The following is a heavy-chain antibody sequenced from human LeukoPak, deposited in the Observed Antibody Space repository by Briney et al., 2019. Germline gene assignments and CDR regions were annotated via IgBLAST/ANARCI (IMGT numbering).Heavy chain of an antibody. J-gene: IGHJ4*02. D-gene: IGHD3-16*02. CDR3: TKDVPFTGGGAIVY. CDR2: IKSKVNSGTS. V-gene: IGHV3-15*01. Sequence: GESLRLSCVASGLTFRDAWMTWVRQAPGKGPEWVGHIKSKVNSGTSDYAAPVKGRFTISRDDSRNTLYLQMDSLKTDDTAVYYCTKDVPFTGGGAIVYWGQGTPVTVSS. CDR1: GLTFRDAW.